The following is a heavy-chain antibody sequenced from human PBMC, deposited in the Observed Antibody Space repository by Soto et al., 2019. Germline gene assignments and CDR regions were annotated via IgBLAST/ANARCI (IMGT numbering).Heavy chain of an antibody. CDR3: ARRDTSGFLRYFDN. Sequence: GASVKVSCKASGGTLSSFINYPINSVRQAPGQGLEWMGGIVPNVGTVNYAQKFQGRVTVTADKSTGTAYMELSSLRSEDTALYYCARRDTSGFLRYFDNWGQGTLVTVSS. CDR1: GGTLSSFINYP. J-gene: IGHJ4*03. D-gene: IGHD3-3*01. CDR2: IVPNVGTV. V-gene: IGHV1-69*06.